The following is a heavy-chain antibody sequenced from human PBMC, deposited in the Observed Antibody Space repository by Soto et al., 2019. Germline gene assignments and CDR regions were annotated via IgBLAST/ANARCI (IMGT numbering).Heavy chain of an antibody. CDR3: ARGHEFGGNSDASEI. D-gene: IGHD3-10*01. J-gene: IGHJ3*02. CDR2: SPDIFGTA. CDR1: GGTFSTSS. Sequence: QVVLLQSGAEMKKPGSSVKVSCKAYGGTFSTSSINWVRHAPGQRREWMGNSPDIFGTADYAQKFQGRVTITADKTTNTAYMDLRSLLSADTAVYYCARGHEFGGNSDASEIWRQGTVVTVSS. V-gene: IGHV1-69*14.